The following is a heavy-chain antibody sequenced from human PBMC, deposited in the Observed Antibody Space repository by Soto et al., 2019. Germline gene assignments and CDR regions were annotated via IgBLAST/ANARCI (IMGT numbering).Heavy chain of an antibody. Sequence: PSETLSFTCTVSDGSISGNFLTWIRQPAGKGLEWIGRISSNGNTDYNPSLKSRVTMSIDTSKNHFSLDLISVTASDTAIYYCAREVWVAGLLYYFDFWGQGTLVTVSS. CDR1: DGSISGNF. V-gene: IGHV4-4*07. CDR3: AREVWVAGLLYYFDF. CDR2: ISSNGNT. D-gene: IGHD6-19*01. J-gene: IGHJ4*02.